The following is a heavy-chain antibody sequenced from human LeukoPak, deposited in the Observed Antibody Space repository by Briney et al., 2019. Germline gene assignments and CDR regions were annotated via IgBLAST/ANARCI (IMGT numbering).Heavy chain of an antibody. Sequence: GTSLRLSCAAAGFTFTSHDMHWVRQGPGKELEWVAVISDDGGHKYYADSVKGRFTISRDIFKNTLYLQMNSLRPEDTALYYCAKVYKIPEPGAFDYWGQGTLVTVSS. CDR3: AKVYKIPEPGAFDY. CDR2: ISDDGGHK. CDR1: GFTFTSHD. D-gene: IGHD1-14*01. J-gene: IGHJ4*02. V-gene: IGHV3-30*18.